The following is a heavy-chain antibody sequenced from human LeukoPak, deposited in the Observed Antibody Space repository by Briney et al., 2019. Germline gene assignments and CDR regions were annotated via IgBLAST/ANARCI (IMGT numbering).Heavy chain of an antibody. CDR2: ISPSGGST. CDR1: GYTFTSNY. J-gene: IGHJ4*02. CDR3: AKDPYYDILTGPHFDY. V-gene: IGHV1-46*01. Sequence: ASVKVSCKAFGYTFTSNYMHWVRQAPGQGPEWMGVISPSGGSTTYAQKFQGRVTLTRDMSTSTDYLELSSLRSGDTAVYYCAKDPYYDILTGPHFDYWGQGTLVTVSS. D-gene: IGHD3-9*01.